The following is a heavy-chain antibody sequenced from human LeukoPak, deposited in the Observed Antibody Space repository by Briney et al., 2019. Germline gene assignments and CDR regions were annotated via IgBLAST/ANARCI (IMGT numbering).Heavy chain of an antibody. Sequence: SETLSLTCTVSGGSISGSSYYWGWIRQPPGKGLEWIGYIHYSGSTYYNPSLKSRVTISVDTSKNQFSLKLSSVTAADTAVYFCARDPYYYDRSGGFDPWGQGTLVTVSS. CDR3: ARDPYYYDRSGGFDP. CDR2: IHYSGST. V-gene: IGHV4-31*03. CDR1: GGSISGSSYY. J-gene: IGHJ5*02. D-gene: IGHD3-22*01.